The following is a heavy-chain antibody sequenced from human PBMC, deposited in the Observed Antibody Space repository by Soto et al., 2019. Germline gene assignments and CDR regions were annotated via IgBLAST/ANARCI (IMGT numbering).Heavy chain of an antibody. CDR2: IHYSGST. Sequence: SETMSLTCTVSGGSISSGEYYWSWIRQPPGKGREWSGYIHYSGSTYYNPSLKSPVTISVDTSKNQFSLKLSSVTAADTAVYYCARDQQLVPLPYYYGMDVWGQGTTVTVSS. V-gene: IGHV4-30-4*01. CDR1: GGSISSGEYY. J-gene: IGHJ6*02. CDR3: ARDQQLVPLPYYYGMDV. D-gene: IGHD6-13*01.